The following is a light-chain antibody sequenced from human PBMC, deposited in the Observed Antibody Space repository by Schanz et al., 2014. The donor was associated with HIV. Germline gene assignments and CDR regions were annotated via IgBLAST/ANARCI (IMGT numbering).Light chain of an antibody. J-gene: IGLJ1*01. CDR2: DVS. V-gene: IGLV2-14*03. CDR1: SSDVGTYDY. CDR3: CSYTTTSTYV. Sequence: QSALTQPASVSGSPGQSITVSCTGTSSDVGTYDYVSWYQQHPGKAPKLMIYDVSYRPSGVSSRFSGSKSGNTASLTISGLQDEDEADYYCCSYTTTSTYVFGAGTKLTVL.